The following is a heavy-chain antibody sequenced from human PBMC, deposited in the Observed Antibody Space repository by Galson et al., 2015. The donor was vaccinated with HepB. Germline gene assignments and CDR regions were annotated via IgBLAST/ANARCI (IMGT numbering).Heavy chain of an antibody. CDR2: IHRGGST. V-gene: IGHV3-53*05. J-gene: IGHJ6*02. D-gene: IGHD5-18*01. Sequence: QAPGKGLEWVSGIHRGGSTYYADSVKGRFTISRDNSKNTLYLQMNSLKTEDAAVYYCARDFRYSHGYHHYYYYGMDVWGQGTTVTVSS. CDR3: ARDFRYSHGYHHYYYYGMDV.